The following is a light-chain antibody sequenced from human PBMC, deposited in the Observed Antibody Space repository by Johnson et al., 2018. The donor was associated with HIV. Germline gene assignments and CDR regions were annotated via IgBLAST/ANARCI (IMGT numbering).Light chain of an antibody. CDR1: NSNIGNNY. V-gene: IGLV1-51*01. CDR2: ENN. CDR3: GAWDSGLTAHFV. Sequence: QSVLTQPPSVSAAPGQRITISCSGNNSNIGNNYVSWYQQLPGTAPKLLIYENNKRPSGIADRFSASKSGTSATLDITGLQTGDEADYYCGAWDSGLTAHFVFGSGTTITVL. J-gene: IGLJ1*01.